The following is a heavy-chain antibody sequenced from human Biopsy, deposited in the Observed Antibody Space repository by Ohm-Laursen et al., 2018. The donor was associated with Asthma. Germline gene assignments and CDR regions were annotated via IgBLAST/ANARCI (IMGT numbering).Heavy chain of an antibody. CDR3: ASDFPKDYVRYNFQF. V-gene: IGHV1-24*01. D-gene: IGHD4-17*01. Sequence: SVKVSCKISGYSLTDLSMHWVRQTPGQGLEWMGGHDHEEGGTVNAWRFQGRVTMTEDTSTDTAYMELSSLSSDDTAVYYCASDFPKDYVRYNFQFWGQGTLVTVSS. CDR1: GYSLTDLS. J-gene: IGHJ4*02. CDR2: HDHEEGGT.